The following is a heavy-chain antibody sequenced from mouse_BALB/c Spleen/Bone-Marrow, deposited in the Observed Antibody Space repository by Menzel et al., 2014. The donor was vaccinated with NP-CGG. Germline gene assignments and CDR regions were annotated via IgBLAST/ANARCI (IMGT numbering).Heavy chain of an antibody. CDR2: IRLKSNNYAT. J-gene: IGHJ3*01. CDR3: TTGFAY. Sequence: EVKVVESGGGLVQPGGSMKLSCVASGFTFSNYWMNWVRQPPEKGLEWVAEIRLKSNNYATHYAESVKGRFTISRDDSKSSVYLQINNLRAEDTGIYYCTTGFAYWGQGTLVTVSA. CDR1: GFTFSNYW. V-gene: IGHV6-6*02.